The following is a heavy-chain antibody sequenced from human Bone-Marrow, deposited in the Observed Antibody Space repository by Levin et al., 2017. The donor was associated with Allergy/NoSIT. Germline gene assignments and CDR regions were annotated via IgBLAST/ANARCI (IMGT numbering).Heavy chain of an antibody. J-gene: IGHJ4*02. CDR1: GDSLRGHY. V-gene: IGHV4-34*01. D-gene: IGHD2/OR15-2a*01. Sequence: SQTLSLTCGVSGDSLRGHYWSWLRQPPGKGLERIGEISHGGTTNYNPSFKSRVTISLDTSENQFSLKLRSVTAADTAVYYCARLSISEQPDFWGQGTLVTVSS. CDR3: ARLSISEQPDF. CDR2: ISHGGTT.